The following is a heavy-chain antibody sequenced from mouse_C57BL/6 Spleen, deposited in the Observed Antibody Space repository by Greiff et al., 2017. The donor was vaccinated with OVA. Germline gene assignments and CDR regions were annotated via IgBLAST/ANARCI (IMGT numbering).Heavy chain of an antibody. CDR2: IDPEDGET. V-gene: IGHV14-2*01. D-gene: IGHD2-4*01. Sequence: DVKLVESGAELVKPGASVKLSCTASGFNITDYYMHWVKQRTEQGLEWIGRIDPEDGETKYAPKFQGKATITADNTTNTAYLQLSSLASEDTAVYYCARSEDYDYFDDWGTGTTVTVSS. CDR3: ARSEDYDYFDD. CDR1: GFNITDYY. J-gene: IGHJ1*03.